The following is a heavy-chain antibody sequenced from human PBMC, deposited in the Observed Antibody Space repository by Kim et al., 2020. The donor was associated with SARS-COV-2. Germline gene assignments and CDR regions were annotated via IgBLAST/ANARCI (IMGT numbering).Heavy chain of an antibody. D-gene: IGHD3-9*01. J-gene: IGHJ6*02. CDR3: ARGQNSPSYYDILTGYYAAPASYYGMDV. CDR1: GYSFTSYW. CDR2: IYPGDSDT. V-gene: IGHV5-51*01. Sequence: GESLKISCKGSGYSFTSYWIGWVRQMPGKGLEWMGIIYPGDSDTRYSPSFQGQVTISADKSISTAYLQWSSLKASDTAMYYCARGQNSPSYYDILTGYYAAPASYYGMDVWGQGTTVTVSS.